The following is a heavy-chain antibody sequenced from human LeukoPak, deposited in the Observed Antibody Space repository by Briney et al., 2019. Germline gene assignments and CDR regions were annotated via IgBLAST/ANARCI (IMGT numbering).Heavy chain of an antibody. CDR2: IYYDGYP. V-gene: IGHV4-59*01. D-gene: IGHD2-8*02. CDR3: AGTELGYCTVTGCPLES. J-gene: IGHJ4*02. CDR1: GASLSSYF. Sequence: SETLSLTCNVSGASLSSYFWSWIRQPPGKGLEWIGYIYYDGYPNYSPSLRSRITISVEKSKGQFSLNLRSVTAADTALYFCAGTELGYCTVTGCPLESWGQGTLVTVSS.